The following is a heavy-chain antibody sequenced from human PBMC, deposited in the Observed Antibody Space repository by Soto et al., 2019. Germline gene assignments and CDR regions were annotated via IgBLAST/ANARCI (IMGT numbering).Heavy chain of an antibody. CDR1: GGSISGYY. CDR2: IYYSGTT. J-gene: IGHJ4*02. V-gene: IGHV4-59*01. CDR3: ARESYYGSGATVVDY. D-gene: IGHD3-10*01. Sequence: QVQLQESGPGLVRPSETLSLTCTVSGGSISGYYWSWIRQPPGKGLEWIGYIYYSGTTSYNPSLNSRVTMSVDTSQNQFSLHVNSVTAADTAVYYCARESYYGSGATVVDYWGQGTLVTVSS.